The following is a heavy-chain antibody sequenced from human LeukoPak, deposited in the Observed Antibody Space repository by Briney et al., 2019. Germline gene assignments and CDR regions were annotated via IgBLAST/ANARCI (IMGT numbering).Heavy chain of an antibody. CDR2: IYNSGST. D-gene: IGHD1-20*01. CDR1: DGSMSGSSFF. CDR3: ARDVGRGNWNYDSYMDV. J-gene: IGHJ6*03. V-gene: IGHV4-39*07. Sequence: PSETLSLTRSVSDGSMSGSSFFWGFWVWIRQSPGKGLEWIGSIYNSGSTYYNPSLKSRVTISVDTSNNQFSLNLSSVTVADTAVYFCARDVGRGNWNYDSYMDVWGKGTTVTVSS.